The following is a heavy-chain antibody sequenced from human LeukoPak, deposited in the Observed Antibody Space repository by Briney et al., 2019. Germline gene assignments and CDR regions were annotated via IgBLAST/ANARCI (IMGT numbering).Heavy chain of an antibody. CDR1: GYTFTGYY. Sequence: ASVKVSCKASGYTFTGYYMHWVRQAPGQGLEWMGWINPNSGETGYAQEFQGRVSMTRDMSISTIYMELARLKSDDTAFYYCARWDGYSSSPDYRGQGSLVTVSS. D-gene: IGHD6-13*01. CDR2: INPNSGET. CDR3: ARWDGYSSSPDY. J-gene: IGHJ4*02. V-gene: IGHV1-2*02.